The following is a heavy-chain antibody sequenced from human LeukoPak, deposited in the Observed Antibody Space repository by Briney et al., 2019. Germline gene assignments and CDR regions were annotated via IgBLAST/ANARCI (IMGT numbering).Heavy chain of an antibody. CDR2: ISSSSSTI. D-gene: IGHD3-22*01. CDR3: ASLYDSLVNY. CDR1: GFTFSSYS. Sequence: GGSLRLSCAASGFTFSSYSMNWVRQAPAKGLEWVSYISSSSSTIYYADSVKGGFTISRDNAKNSLYLQMNSLRAEDTAVYYCASLYDSLVNYWGQGTLVTVSS. J-gene: IGHJ4*02. V-gene: IGHV3-48*01.